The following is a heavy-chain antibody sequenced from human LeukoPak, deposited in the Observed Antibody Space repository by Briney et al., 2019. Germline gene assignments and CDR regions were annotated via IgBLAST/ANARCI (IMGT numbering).Heavy chain of an antibody. CDR3: ARAHCSSTSCYSAHPDY. CDR1: GGSFSGYY. J-gene: IGHJ4*02. CDR2: INHSGST. V-gene: IGHV4-34*01. D-gene: IGHD2-2*02. Sequence: PSETLSLTCAVYGGSFSGYYWSWIRQPPGKGLEWIGEINHSGSTNYNPSLKSRVTISVDTSKNQFSLKLSSVTAADTAVYYCARAHCSSTSCYSAHPDYWGQGTLVTVSS.